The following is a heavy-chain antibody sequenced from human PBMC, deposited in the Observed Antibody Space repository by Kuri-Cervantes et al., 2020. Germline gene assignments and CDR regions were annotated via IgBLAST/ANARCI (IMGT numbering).Heavy chain of an antibody. CDR1: GGSISSSSYY. D-gene: IGHD3-22*01. CDR3: ARDPPYDSSGYYYGAHAFDI. V-gene: IGHV4-39*07. Sequence: SETLSLTCTVSGGSISSSSYYWGWIRQPPGKGLEWIGSIYYSGSTYYNPSLKSRVTIPVDTSKNQFSLKLSSVTAADTAVYYCARDPPYDSSGYYYGAHAFDIWGQGTMVTVSS. J-gene: IGHJ3*02. CDR2: IYYSGST.